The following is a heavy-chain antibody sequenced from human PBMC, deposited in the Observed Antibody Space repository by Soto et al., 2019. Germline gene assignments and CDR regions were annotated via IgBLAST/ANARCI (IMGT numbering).Heavy chain of an antibody. J-gene: IGHJ4*02. Sequence: GGSLRLSFAASGFTFSSYGMHWVRQAPGKGLEWVEVISYDGSNKYYAYSVKVRFTISRDNSKNKLYLQMNSLRAEDTAVYYCATQVVPAASTPXWGQGTLVTVSX. CDR2: ISYDGSNK. D-gene: IGHD2-2*01. V-gene: IGHV3-30*03. CDR3: ATQVVPAASTPX. CDR1: GFTFSSYG.